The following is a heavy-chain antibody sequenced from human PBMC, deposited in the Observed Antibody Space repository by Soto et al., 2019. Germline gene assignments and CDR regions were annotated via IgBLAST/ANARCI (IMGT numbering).Heavy chain of an antibody. CDR1: GYTFTGYY. CDR3: ARVQGHADLGATIFAFDI. CDR2: INPNSGGT. J-gene: IGHJ3*02. D-gene: IGHD5-12*01. V-gene: IGHV1-2*04. Sequence: ASVKVSCKASGYTFTGYYMHWVRQAPGQGLEWMGWINPNSGGTNYAQKFQGWVTMTRDTSISTAYMELSRLRSDDTAVYYCARVQGHADLGATIFAFDIWGQGTMVTVS.